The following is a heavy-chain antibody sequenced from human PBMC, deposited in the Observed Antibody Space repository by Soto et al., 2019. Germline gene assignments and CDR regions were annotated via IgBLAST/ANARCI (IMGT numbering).Heavy chain of an antibody. J-gene: IGHJ4*02. CDR3: ARGKDRYDYVWGSYRGSLDY. CDR1: GYSFTSYW. V-gene: IGHV5-51*01. D-gene: IGHD3-16*02. Sequence: GESLKISCKGSGYSFTSYWIGWVRQMPGKGLEWMGIIYPGDSDTRYSPSFQGQVTISADKSIGTAYLQWSSLKASDTAMYYCARGKDRYDYVWGSYRGSLDYWGQGTLVTVSS. CDR2: IYPGDSDT.